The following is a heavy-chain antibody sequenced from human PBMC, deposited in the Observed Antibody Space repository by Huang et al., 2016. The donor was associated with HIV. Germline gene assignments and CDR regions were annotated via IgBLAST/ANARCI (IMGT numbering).Heavy chain of an antibody. V-gene: IGHV3-30*14. Sequence: QVQLVESGGGVVQPGRSLRLSCAVSGFTFRDHPMHWVRHAPGKGLEWVAVISFDGRNKFYADFVRCRFTISRDNSKNILYLQLNSLTPADTSIYYCARDTTTVAGLDFWGQGALVTVSS. CDR3: ARDTTTVAGLDF. CDR1: GFTFRDHP. CDR2: ISFDGRNK. J-gene: IGHJ4*02. D-gene: IGHD6-19*01.